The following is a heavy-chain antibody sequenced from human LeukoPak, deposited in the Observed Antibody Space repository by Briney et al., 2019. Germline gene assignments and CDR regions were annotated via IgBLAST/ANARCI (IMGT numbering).Heavy chain of an antibody. CDR1: GFTFSGYG. V-gene: IGHV3-30*18. CDR2: ISHDGHTK. Sequence: GGSLRLSCAASGFTFSGYGMHWVRQVPVKVLQWVAVISHDGHTKYYEDSVKGRFTISRDNFKNTLSLQMNSLRADDTAVYFCAKEAATSQIDYWGQGTLVTVSS. J-gene: IGHJ4*02. D-gene: IGHD6-25*01. CDR3: AKEAATSQIDY.